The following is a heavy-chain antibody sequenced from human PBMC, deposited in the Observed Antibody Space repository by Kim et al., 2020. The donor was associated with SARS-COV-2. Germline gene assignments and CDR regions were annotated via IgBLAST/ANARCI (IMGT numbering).Heavy chain of an antibody. CDR1: GFTFSSYW. V-gene: IGHV3-74*01. CDR3: ARGDGSKKFDY. CDR2: INSDGTST. J-gene: IGHJ4*02. Sequence: GGSLRLSCAASGFTFSSYWMHWVRQVPGKGLVWVSRINSDGTSTNYVDSVKGRFTISRDNAKNTLYLQMNSLRAEDTAVYYCARGDGSKKFDYWCQGTRV. D-gene: IGHD6-13*01.